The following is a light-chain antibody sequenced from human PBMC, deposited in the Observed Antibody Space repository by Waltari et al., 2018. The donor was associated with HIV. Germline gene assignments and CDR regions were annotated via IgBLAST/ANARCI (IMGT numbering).Light chain of an antibody. CDR1: GTHLGSYDF. J-gene: IGLJ3*02. CDR3: SSYGDSLKIL. CDR2: EVS. Sequence: QSALPQPPSASGSLGQSVTISPTGPGTHLGSYDFFSWFQQHPHSAPKLLLYEVSRRPSTVSDRFSGSRSGNTAFLTVAGLQPDDEATYFCSSYGDSLKILFGGGTNVTIL. V-gene: IGLV2-8*01.